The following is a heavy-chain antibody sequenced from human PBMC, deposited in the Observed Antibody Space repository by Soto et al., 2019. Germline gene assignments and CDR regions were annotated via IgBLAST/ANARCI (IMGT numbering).Heavy chain of an antibody. CDR2: IWYDGSNK. V-gene: IGHV3-33*01. CDR1: GFTFSSYG. Sequence: QVQLVESGGGVVQPGRSLRLSCAASGFTFSSYGMHWVRQAPGKGLEWVAGIWYDGSNKYYADSVKGRFTISRDNSKNTLFLGVNRLGAGGKGGYYCGRDVGGTAIWFFDLWGRGTLVTVSS. J-gene: IGHJ2*01. D-gene: IGHD2-21*02. CDR3: GRDVGGTAIWFFDL.